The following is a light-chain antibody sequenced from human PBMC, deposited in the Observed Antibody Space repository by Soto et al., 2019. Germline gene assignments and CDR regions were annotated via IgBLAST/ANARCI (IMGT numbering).Light chain of an antibody. CDR3: QQRHMWPIT. V-gene: IGKV3-11*01. J-gene: IGKJ5*01. CDR1: QSFRGL. Sequence: EVVLTQSPVTPSLSPGERATLSCRASQSFRGLLAWYQQKHGQAPRLLIYDAYNRATGIPPRFSGSGSGTDFTLTISILEPEDYAVYYCQQRHMWPITFGQGTRLEIK. CDR2: DAY.